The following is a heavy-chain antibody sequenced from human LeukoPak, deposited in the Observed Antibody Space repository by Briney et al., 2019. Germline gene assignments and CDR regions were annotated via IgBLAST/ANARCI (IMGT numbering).Heavy chain of an antibody. CDR2: IIPIFGTA. J-gene: IGHJ4*02. D-gene: IGHD6-19*01. CDR1: GGTFSSYA. Sequence: SVKVSCKASGGTFSSYAISWVRQAPGQGLEWMGGIIPIFGTANYAQKFQGRVTITANESTSTAYMELSSLRSEDTAVYYCARGEGSRTLSGWYAAYFDYWGQGTLVTVSS. CDR3: ARGEGSRTLSGWYAAYFDY. V-gene: IGHV1-69*01.